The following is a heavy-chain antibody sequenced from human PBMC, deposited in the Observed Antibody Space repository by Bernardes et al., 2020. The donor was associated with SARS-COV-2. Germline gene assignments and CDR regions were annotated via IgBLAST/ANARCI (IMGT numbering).Heavy chain of an antibody. D-gene: IGHD6-13*01. CDR3: ARDHKQLITYYYYYYGMDV. J-gene: IGHJ6*02. CDR2: IIPIFGTA. Sequence: SGKVSCKASGGTFSSYAISWVRQAPGQGLEWMGGIIPIFGTANYAQKFQGRVTITADESTSTAYMELSSLRSEDTAVYYCARDHKQLITYYYYYYGMDVWGQGTTVTVSS. V-gene: IGHV1-69*13. CDR1: GGTFSSYA.